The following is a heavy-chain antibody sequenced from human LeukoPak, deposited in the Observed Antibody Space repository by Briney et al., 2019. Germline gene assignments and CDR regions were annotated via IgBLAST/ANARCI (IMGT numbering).Heavy chain of an antibody. CDR1: GFSFSSYG. V-gene: IGHV3-30*18. CDR2: ISHDGGNK. D-gene: IGHD6-13*01. J-gene: IGHJ4*02. Sequence: PGGSLRLSCAASGFSFSSYGTHWVRQAPGKGLEWVALISHDGGNKYYADSVKGRFTISRDNSKNTLYLQMNSLRAEDTAVYYCAKDQYSSSWHGSLDYWGQGTLVTVSS. CDR3: AKDQYSSSWHGSLDY.